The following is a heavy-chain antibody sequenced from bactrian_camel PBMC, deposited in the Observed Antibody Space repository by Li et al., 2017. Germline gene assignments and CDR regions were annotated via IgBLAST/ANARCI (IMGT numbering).Heavy chain of an antibody. CDR3: AVAPRELWGGCLSYPH. Sequence: HVQLVESGGGSVQAGGSLTLSCTASGVERRYCLAWFRQTPGMEREGVAVLQWDDIPRYGDSEKGRFTISKDTAKNALYLQMNSLKPEDTAMYYCAVAPRELWGGCLSYPHWGQGTQVTVS. J-gene: IGHJ4*01. V-gene: IGHV3S26*01. CDR1: GVERRYC. D-gene: IGHD5*01. CDR2: LQWDDIP.